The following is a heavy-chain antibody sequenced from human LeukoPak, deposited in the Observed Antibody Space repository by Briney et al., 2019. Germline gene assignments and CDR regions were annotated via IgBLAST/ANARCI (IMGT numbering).Heavy chain of an antibody. Sequence: SETLSLTCAVSGGSISSGGYSWSWIRQPPGKGLEWIGYIYHSGSTYYNPSLKSRVTISVDRSKNQFSLKLSSVTAADTAVYYCAREGFGELLGPELGAFDIWGQGTMVTVSS. CDR2: IYHSGST. J-gene: IGHJ3*02. D-gene: IGHD3-10*01. V-gene: IGHV4-30-2*01. CDR3: AREGFGELLGPELGAFDI. CDR1: GGSISSGGYS.